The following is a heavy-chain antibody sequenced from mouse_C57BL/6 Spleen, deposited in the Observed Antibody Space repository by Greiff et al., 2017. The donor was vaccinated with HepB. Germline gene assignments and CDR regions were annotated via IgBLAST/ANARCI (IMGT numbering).Heavy chain of an antibody. CDR1: GFTFSNYW. CDR2: IRLKSDNYAT. J-gene: IGHJ3*01. CDR3: AAYDCYPSGCAY. V-gene: IGHV6-3*01. Sequence: EVKVEESGGGLVQPGGSMKLSCVASGFTFSNYWMNWVRQSPEKGLEWVAQIRLKSDNYATHYAESVKGRFTISRDDSTSSVYLQMNNLRAEDTGIYYCAAYDCYPSGCAYWGQGTLVTVSA. D-gene: IGHD2-3*01.